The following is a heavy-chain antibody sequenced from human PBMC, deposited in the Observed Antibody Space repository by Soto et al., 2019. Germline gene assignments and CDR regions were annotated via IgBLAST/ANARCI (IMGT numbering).Heavy chain of an antibody. D-gene: IGHD4-17*01. J-gene: IGHJ6*02. V-gene: IGHV4-4*02. CDR1: GGSISSNC. Sequence: QVQLQESGPGLVKPSGTLSLTCAVSGGSISSNCWSWFGQPPAKGLEWIGEIYHSGSTNYNPSLKSRVTISVDKSKNQFSLKLSSVTAADTAVYYCARVTYAPYYYYYGMDVWGQGTTVTVSS. CDR2: IYHSGST. CDR3: ARVTYAPYYYYYGMDV.